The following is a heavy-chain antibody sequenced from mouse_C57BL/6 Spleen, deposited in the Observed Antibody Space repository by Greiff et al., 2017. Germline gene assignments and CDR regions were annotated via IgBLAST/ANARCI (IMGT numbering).Heavy chain of an antibody. D-gene: IGHD2-4*01. V-gene: IGHV1-82*01. Sequence: VQLQQSGPELVKPGASVKISCKASGYAFSSSWMNWVKQRPGKGLEWIGRIYPGDGDTNYNGKFKGKATLTADKSSSTAYMQLSSLTSEDSAVYFCARRGYDYGFDYWGQGTTLTVSS. CDR2: IYPGDGDT. J-gene: IGHJ2*01. CDR1: GYAFSSSW. CDR3: ARRGYDYGFDY.